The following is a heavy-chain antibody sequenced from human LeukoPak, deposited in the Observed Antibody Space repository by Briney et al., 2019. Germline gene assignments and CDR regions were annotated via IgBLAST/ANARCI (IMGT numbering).Heavy chain of an antibody. CDR3: ARDSSYYYVHDY. Sequence: SETLSLTCTVSGGSIRSYYWSWIRQPPGKGLEWIGYIYYSGSTNYNPSLKSRVTISVNTSKNQFSLKLSSVAAADTAVYYCARDSSYYYVHDYSGQGT. V-gene: IGHV4-59*01. CDR2: IYYSGST. J-gene: IGHJ4*02. CDR1: GGSIRSYY. D-gene: IGHD3-22*01.